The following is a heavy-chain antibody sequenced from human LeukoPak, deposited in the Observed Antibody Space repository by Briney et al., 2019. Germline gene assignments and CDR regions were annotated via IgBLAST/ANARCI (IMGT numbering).Heavy chain of an antibody. D-gene: IGHD4-17*01. Sequence: GGSLRLSCAASGFTFSDYAITWVRQAPGKGLEWVSVIYSGGSTYYADSVKGRFTISRDNSKNTLYLQMNSLRTEDTAVYYCARGALTTASHSDYWGQGTLATVSS. CDR1: GFTFSDYA. J-gene: IGHJ4*02. CDR3: ARGALTTASHSDY. V-gene: IGHV3-53*01. CDR2: IYSGGST.